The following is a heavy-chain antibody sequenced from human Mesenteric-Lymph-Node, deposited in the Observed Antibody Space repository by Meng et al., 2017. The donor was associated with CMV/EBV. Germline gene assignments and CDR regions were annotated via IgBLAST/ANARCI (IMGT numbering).Heavy chain of an antibody. CDR3: ASSFRFDY. CDR1: VFTFSNYN. Sequence: GESLKISCAASVFTFSNYNMNWVRQAPGKGLEWVSYISSSGSTIYYADSVKGRFTISRDNAKNSLYLQMNSLRAEDTAIYYCASSFRFDYWGQGTLVTVSS. V-gene: IGHV3-48*04. CDR2: ISSSGSTI. J-gene: IGHJ4*02.